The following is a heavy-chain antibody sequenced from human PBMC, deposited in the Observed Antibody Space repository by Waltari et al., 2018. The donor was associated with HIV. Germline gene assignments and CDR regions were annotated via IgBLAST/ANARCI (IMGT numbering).Heavy chain of an antibody. Sequence: QVQLQESGPRLLKPSETLSLTCSVSGGSMTNYYWAWLRPPPGKGLEWIGYIDSRGSASYSPSLQSRLTMSVDVYRNQFSLELSSVTAADTAVYYCARYGSGHRHFGYWGQGTLV. J-gene: IGHJ4*02. D-gene: IGHD3-10*01. CDR1: GGSMTNYY. V-gene: IGHV4-59*01. CDR3: ARYGSGHRHFGY. CDR2: IDSRGSA.